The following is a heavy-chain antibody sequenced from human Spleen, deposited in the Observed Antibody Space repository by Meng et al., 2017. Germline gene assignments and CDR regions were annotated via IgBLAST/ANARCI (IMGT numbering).Heavy chain of an antibody. Sequence: EVNLVESGGGLVKPGGSLRLSCAASGFTFSSYSMDWVRQAPGKGLEWLASISSIGTYIYYADSVKGRFTVSRDNAKNSLYLQMDSLRAEDTAVYYCARVSGNAWYLDYWGQGTLVTVSS. V-gene: IGHV3-21*01. J-gene: IGHJ4*02. CDR1: GFTFSSYS. CDR2: ISSIGTYI. D-gene: IGHD2-15*01. CDR3: ARVSGNAWYLDY.